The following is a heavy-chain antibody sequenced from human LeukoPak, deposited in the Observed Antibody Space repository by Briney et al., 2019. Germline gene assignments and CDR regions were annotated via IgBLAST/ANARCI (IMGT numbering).Heavy chain of an antibody. V-gene: IGHV3-48*04. Sequence: GGSLRLSCAASGFTFSSYSMNWVRQAPGKGLEWVSYISSSGSTIYYADSVKGRFTISRDNAKNSLYLQMNSLRAEDTAVYYCARVAFCSSTSCYYYMDVWGKGTTVTVSS. J-gene: IGHJ6*03. CDR3: ARVAFCSSTSCYYYMDV. CDR2: ISSSGSTI. CDR1: GFTFSSYS. D-gene: IGHD2-2*01.